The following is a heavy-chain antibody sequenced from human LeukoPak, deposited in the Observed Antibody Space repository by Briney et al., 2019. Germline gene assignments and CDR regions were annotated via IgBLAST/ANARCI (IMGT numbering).Heavy chain of an antibody. D-gene: IGHD3-22*01. J-gene: IGHJ3*02. Sequence: SVKVSCKASGGTFSSSAITWVRQAPGQGLEWMGRIIPVLNITNYAQKFQGRVTITADTSTSTAYMELSSLRSEDTAVYYCAREYYYDSSGYYDPGAFDIWGQGTMVTVSS. CDR1: GGTFSSSA. V-gene: IGHV1-69*04. CDR2: IIPVLNIT. CDR3: AREYYYDSSGYYDPGAFDI.